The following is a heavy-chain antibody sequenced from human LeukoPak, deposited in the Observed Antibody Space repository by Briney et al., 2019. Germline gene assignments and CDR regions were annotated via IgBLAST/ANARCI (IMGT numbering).Heavy chain of an antibody. CDR3: WSDVGVYKYGSSLDS. CDR1: GGSISSYA. V-gene: IGHV4-4*07. J-gene: IGHJ4*02. Sequence: PSETLSLTCTVSGGSISSYARNWIRQPAGKGLEWIGRMYSSGTTSYNSSPKSRVTMSVETSKNKFSLKLSSVPAAETAVYYCWSDVGVYKYGSSLDSWGQGTLFSVSS. CDR2: MYSSGTT. D-gene: IGHD5-18*01.